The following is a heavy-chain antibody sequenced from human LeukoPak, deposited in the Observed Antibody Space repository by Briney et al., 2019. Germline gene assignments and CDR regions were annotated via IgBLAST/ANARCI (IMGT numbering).Heavy chain of an antibody. CDR2: IYHSGST. CDR3: ARAIVVVPAAIVY. D-gene: IGHD2-2*01. CDR1: GYSISSGYY. Sequence: SETLSLTCTVSGYSISSGYYWGWIRQPPGQGLEWIGSIYHSGSTYYNPSLKSRVTISVDTSKNQFSLKLSSVTAADTAVYYCARAIVVVPAAIVYWGQGTLVTVSS. V-gene: IGHV4-38-2*02. J-gene: IGHJ4*02.